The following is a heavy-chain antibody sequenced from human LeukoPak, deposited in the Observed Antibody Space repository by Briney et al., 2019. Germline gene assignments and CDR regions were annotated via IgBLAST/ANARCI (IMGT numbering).Heavy chain of an antibody. V-gene: IGHV3-30*04. CDR1: GFTFSSYA. D-gene: IGHD6-19*01. J-gene: IGHJ1*01. CDR2: ISYDGSNK. Sequence: GGSLRLSCAASGFTFSSYAMHWVRQAPGKGREWGAVISYDGSNKYYADSVKGRFTISRDNSKNTLYLQMNSLRAEDTAVYYCARVGSGWEEYFQHWGQGTLVTVSS. CDR3: ARVGSGWEEYFQH.